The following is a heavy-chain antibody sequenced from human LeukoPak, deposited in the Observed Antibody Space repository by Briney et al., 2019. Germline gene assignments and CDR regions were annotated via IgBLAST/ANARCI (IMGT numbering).Heavy chain of an antibody. CDR3: ARAEWSNWYFDL. V-gene: IGHV3-7*03. D-gene: IGHD3-3*01. CDR1: GFTFSTYW. CDR2: IKQDGSEN. J-gene: IGHJ2*01. Sequence: GGSLRLSCAASGFTFSTYWMNWVRQAPGKGLERVANIKQDGSENYYVDSVKGRFTLSRDSAKNSLYLQMNSLRAEDTAVYYCARAEWSNWYFDLWGRGTLVTVSS.